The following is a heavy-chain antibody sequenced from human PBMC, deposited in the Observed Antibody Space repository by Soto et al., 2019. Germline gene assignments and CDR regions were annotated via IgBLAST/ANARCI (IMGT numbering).Heavy chain of an antibody. V-gene: IGHV1-46*01. J-gene: IGHJ4*02. Sequence: QVQLVQSGAEVKKPGASVKVSCKASGYTLTSYYMHWVRQAPGQGLEWMAMINPRDGSTNYGQKFQGRITVTRDTARSKVDMEVRSLRFDDTAVYYCARGSGVGTAVLAYWGQGTLITVSS. CDR1: GYTLTSYY. D-gene: IGHD2-21*02. CDR2: INPRDGST. CDR3: ARGSGVGTAVLAY.